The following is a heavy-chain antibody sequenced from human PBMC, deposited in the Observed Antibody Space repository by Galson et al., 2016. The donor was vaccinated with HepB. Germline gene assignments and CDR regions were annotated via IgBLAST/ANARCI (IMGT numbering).Heavy chain of an antibody. CDR1: DGSISSGDYY. Sequence: TLSLTCTVSDGSISSGDYYWSWIRQPPGKGLEWIGYICYSGSTYHSPSLKSRVTISVDTSKNQFSLKLNSVTAADTAVYYCARGSAFGGVDNWGQGTLVTVSS. CDR3: ARGSAFGGVDN. CDR2: ICYSGST. J-gene: IGHJ4*02. V-gene: IGHV4-30-4*01. D-gene: IGHD3-16*01.